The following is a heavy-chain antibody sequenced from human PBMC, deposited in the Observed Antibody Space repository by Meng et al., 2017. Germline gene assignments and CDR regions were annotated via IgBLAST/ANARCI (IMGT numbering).Heavy chain of an antibody. J-gene: IGHJ3*02. CDR2: IYYSGST. CDR3: ARNDCSSTSCYAGAFDI. V-gene: IGHV4-59*01. D-gene: IGHD2-2*01. Sequence: SETLSLTCTVSGGSISSYYWSWIRQPPGKGLEWIGYIYYSGSTNYNPSLKSRVNISVDTSKNQFPLKLSSVTAADTAVYYCARNDCSSTSCYAGAFDIWGQGTMVTVSS. CDR1: GGSISSYY.